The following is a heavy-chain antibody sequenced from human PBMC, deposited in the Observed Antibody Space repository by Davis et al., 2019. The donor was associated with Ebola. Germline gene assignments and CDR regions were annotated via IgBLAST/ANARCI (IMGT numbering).Heavy chain of an antibody. Sequence: GESLKISCAASGFTFRGSAMHWVRQASGKGLEWVGRIRSKANSYATAYAASVKGRFTISRDDSKNTAYLQMNSLRAEDTAVYYCARAGYYYDSSVDYYYYGMDVWGQGTTVTVSS. V-gene: IGHV3-73*01. CDR1: GFTFRGSA. J-gene: IGHJ6*02. CDR2: IRSKANSYAT. CDR3: ARAGYYYDSSVDYYYYGMDV. D-gene: IGHD3-22*01.